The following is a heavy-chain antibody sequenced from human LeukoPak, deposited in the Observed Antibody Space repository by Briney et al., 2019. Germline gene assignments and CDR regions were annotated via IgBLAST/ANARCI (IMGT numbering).Heavy chain of an antibody. Sequence: SGTLSLTCSVSGGSISSYYWSWIRQPPGKGLEWMGYIYYSGSNNYNPSLKSRVTISVDMSKNQFSLKLSSVTAADTAVYYCARGVYSSSIYYAMDVWGQGTTVSVS. V-gene: IGHV4-59*01. CDR3: ARGVYSSSIYYAMDV. D-gene: IGHD6-6*01. CDR2: IYYSGSN. J-gene: IGHJ6*02. CDR1: GGSISSYY.